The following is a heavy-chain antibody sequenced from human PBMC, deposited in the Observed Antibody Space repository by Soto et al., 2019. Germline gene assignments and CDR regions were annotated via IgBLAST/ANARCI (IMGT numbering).Heavy chain of an antibody. Sequence: ASVKVSCKASGYTFTSYDINWVRQATGQGLEWMGWMNPNSGNTGYAQKFQGRVTMTRNTSISTAYMELSSLRSEDTAVYYCASGPLAARRFVERLSDFWDQGTLVTVSS. D-gene: IGHD6-13*01. V-gene: IGHV1-8*01. J-gene: IGHJ4*02. CDR2: MNPNSGNT. CDR1: GYTFTSYD. CDR3: ASGPLAARRFVERLSDF.